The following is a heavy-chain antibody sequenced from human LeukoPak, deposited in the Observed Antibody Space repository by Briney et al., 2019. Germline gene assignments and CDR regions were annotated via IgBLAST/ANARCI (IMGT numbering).Heavy chain of an antibody. V-gene: IGHV1-18*01. J-gene: IGHJ6*03. D-gene: IGHD6-13*01. CDR3: AREIYSSSWYGSYYYYMDV. CDR2: ISAYNGNT. Sequence: ASVKVSCKASGYTFTSYDINWVRQAPGQGLEWMGWISAYNGNTNYAQKLQGRVTMTTDTSTSTAYMELRSLRSDDTAVYYCAREIYSSSWYGSYYYYMDVWGKGTTVTVSS. CDR1: GYTFTSYD.